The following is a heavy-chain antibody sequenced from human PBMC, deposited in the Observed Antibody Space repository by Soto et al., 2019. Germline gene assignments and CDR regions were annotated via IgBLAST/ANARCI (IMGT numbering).Heavy chain of an antibody. CDR2: IKQDGSEE. V-gene: IGHV3-7*01. CDR1: VFIFSSSW. J-gene: IGHJ4*02. Sequence: PVGSLRLSCASSVFIFSSSWMSWVRQSPGRRLEWVAYIKQDGSEEHYVDSVKGRFTISRDNAKNSLYLQMDSLRVEDTAMYYCPKGAWFPDSWGQGTLVTVSS. D-gene: IGHD3-10*01. CDR3: PKGAWFPDS.